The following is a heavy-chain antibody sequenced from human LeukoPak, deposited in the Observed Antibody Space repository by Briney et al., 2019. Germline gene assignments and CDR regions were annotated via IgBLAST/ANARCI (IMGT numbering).Heavy chain of an antibody. J-gene: IGHJ5*02. CDR3: ARGGINGLITMVRGVMAWFDP. D-gene: IGHD3-10*01. V-gene: IGHV4-34*01. Sequence: SETLSLTCAVYGGSFSGYYWSWIRQPPGKGLEWIGEINHSGSTNYNPSLKSRVTISVDTSKNQFSLKLSSVTAADTAVYYCARGGINGLITMVRGVMAWFDPWGQGTLVAVSS. CDR2: INHSGST. CDR1: GGSFSGYY.